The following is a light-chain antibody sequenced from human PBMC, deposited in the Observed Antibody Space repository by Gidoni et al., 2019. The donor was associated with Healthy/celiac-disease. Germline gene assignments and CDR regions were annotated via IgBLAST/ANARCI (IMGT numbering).Light chain of an antibody. V-gene: IGLV3-21*04. CDR1: NIGSKS. J-gene: IGLJ3*02. Sequence: SYVLTQPPPVSVAPGKTARITCGGNNIGSKSVHWDQQKPGQAPVLVIYYDSDRPSGIPERFSGSNSGNTATLTISRVEAGDEADYYCQVWDSSSDHRVFGGGTKLTVL. CDR2: YDS. CDR3: QVWDSSSDHRV.